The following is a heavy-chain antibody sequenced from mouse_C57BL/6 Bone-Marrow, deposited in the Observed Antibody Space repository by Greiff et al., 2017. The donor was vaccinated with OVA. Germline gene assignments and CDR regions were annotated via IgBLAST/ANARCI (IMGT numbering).Heavy chain of an antibody. CDR3: ASRGAY. CDR1: GYSITSGYY. J-gene: IGHJ3*01. V-gene: IGHV3-6*01. Sequence: DVQLQESGPGLVKPSQSLSLTCSVTGYSITSGYYWNWIRQFPGNKLEWMGYISYDGSNNYNPSLKNRISITRDTSKNQFFLKLNSVTTEDTATYYCASRGAYWGQGTLVTVSA. CDR2: ISYDGSN.